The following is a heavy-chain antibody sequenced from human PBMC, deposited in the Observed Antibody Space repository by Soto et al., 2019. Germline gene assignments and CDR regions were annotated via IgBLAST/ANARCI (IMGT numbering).Heavy chain of an antibody. D-gene: IGHD6-13*01. V-gene: IGHV1-18*04. Sequence: GASVKVSCKASGYTFTNYGISWVRQAPGQGPEWMGWISGFNGNTKYARKVQGRVTLTTDTSATTAYMELRGLRSDDTAVYYCARGGSSWSAEYYDHWGQGTLVTVSS. CDR3: ARGGSSWSAEYYDH. J-gene: IGHJ1*01. CDR1: GYTFTNYG. CDR2: ISGFNGNT.